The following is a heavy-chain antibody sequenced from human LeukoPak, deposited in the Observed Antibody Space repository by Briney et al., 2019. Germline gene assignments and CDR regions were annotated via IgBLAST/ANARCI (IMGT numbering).Heavy chain of an antibody. CDR3: ARHLRVGGATVGRIALDA. J-gene: IGHJ5*02. Sequence: GESLKISCKGSGYSFTSYWIGWVRQMPGKGLEWMGIIYPGDSDTRYSPSFQGQVTISVDKSVNTAYLQWSSLKASDTAIYYCARHLRVGGATVGRIALDAWGQGTLVTVSS. CDR2: IYPGDSDT. CDR1: GYSFTSYW. D-gene: IGHD4-23*01. V-gene: IGHV5-51*01.